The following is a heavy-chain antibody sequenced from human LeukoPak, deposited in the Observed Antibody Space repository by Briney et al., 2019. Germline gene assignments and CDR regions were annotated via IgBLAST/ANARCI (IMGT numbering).Heavy chain of an antibody. CDR2: INSDGSWT. CDR1: GNYW. V-gene: IGHV3-74*01. J-gene: IGHJ4*02. CDR3: ARGGDYDSSGYFDIDY. Sequence: GSLRLSCAASGNYWMHWVRQAPGKGLVWVSHINSDGSWTSYADSVKGRFTISRDNSKNTLYLQMNSLRAEDTAVYYCARGGDYDSSGYFDIDYWGQGTLVTVSS. D-gene: IGHD3-22*01.